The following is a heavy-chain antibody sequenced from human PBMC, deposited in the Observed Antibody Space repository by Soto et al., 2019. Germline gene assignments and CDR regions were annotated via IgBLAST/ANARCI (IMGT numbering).Heavy chain of an antibody. J-gene: IGHJ4*02. D-gene: IGHD4-17*01. V-gene: IGHV4-59*01. CDR3: ARGLADCGDHWSLVY. Sequence: FELLSLTRPVSGGSITSYYPSWIMKPPGKGLEWIGYIYYSGSTNYNPSLKSRVTISVDTSKNQFSLKLSSVTAAVTAVYYCARGLADCGDHWSLVYWGQGTLVTVSS. CDR2: IYYSGST. CDR1: GGSITSYY.